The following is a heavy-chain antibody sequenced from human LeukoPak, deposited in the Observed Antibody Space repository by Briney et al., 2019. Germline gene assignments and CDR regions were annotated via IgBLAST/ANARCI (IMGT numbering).Heavy chain of an antibody. J-gene: IGHJ6*03. V-gene: IGHV1-69*05. D-gene: IGHD2-2*01. CDR1: GGTFSSYA. Sequence: ASVKVSCKASGGTFSSYAISWVRQAPGQGLEWMGGIIPIFGTANYAQKFQGRVTITTDESTSTAYMELSSLRSEDTAVYYCARAGRADVVVPAAQYYYYYYMDVWGKGTTVTVSS. CDR2: IIPIFGTA. CDR3: ARAGRADVVVPAAQYYYYYYMDV.